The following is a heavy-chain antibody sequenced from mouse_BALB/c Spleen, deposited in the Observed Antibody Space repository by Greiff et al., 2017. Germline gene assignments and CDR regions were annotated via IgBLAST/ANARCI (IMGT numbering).Heavy chain of an antibody. D-gene: IGHD2-4*01. J-gene: IGHJ4*01. V-gene: IGHV2-9*02. CDR3: ATSMITAAYYAMDY. Sequence: VMLVESGPGLVAPSQSLSITCTVSGFSLTSYGVHWVRQPPGKGLEWLGVIWAGGSTNYNSALMSRLSISKDNSKSQVFLKMNSLQTDDTAMYYCATSMITAAYYAMDYWGQGTSVTVSS. CDR1: GFSLTSYG. CDR2: IWAGGST.